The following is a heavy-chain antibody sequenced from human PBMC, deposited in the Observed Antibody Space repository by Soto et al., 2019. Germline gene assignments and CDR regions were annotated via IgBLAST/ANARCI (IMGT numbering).Heavy chain of an antibody. V-gene: IGHV1-2*04. D-gene: IGHD4-17*01. J-gene: IGHJ6*02. CDR3: ARGFYGDYVRSYYYGMDV. CDR2: INPNSVGT. CDR1: GYTFTGYY. Sequence: QVQLVQSGAEVKKPGASVTVSCKASGYTFTGYYMHWVRQAPGQGLEWMGWINPNSVGTNYAQKFQGWVTMTRDTSISTAYMELSRLRSDDTAVYYCARGFYGDYVRSYYYGMDVWGQGTTVTVSS.